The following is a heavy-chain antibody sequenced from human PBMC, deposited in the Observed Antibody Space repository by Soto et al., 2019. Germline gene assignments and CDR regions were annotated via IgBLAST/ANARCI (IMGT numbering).Heavy chain of an antibody. CDR1: GFTFSSYW. CDR3: ARVLLLWFGELFPNWFDP. Sequence: GGSLRLSCAASGFTFSSYWMSWVRQAPGKGLEWVANIKQDGSEKYYVDSVKGRFTISRDNAKNSLYLQMNSLRAEDTAVYYCARVLLLWFGELFPNWFDPWGQGTLVTVSS. CDR2: IKQDGSEK. J-gene: IGHJ5*02. V-gene: IGHV3-7*05. D-gene: IGHD3-10*01.